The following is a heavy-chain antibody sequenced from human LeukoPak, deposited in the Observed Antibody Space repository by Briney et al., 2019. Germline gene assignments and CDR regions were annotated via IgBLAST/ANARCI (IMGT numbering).Heavy chain of an antibody. CDR3: ARDPRGSSSPFDY. D-gene: IGHD6-6*01. Sequence: SETLSLTCTVSGGSISSGSYYWSWIRQPAGKGLEWIGRIYTSWSTNYNPSLKSRVTISVDTSKNQFSLKLSSVTAADTAVYYCARDPRGSSSPFDYWGQGTLVTVSS. CDR2: IYTSWST. J-gene: IGHJ4*02. CDR1: GGSISSGSYY. V-gene: IGHV4-61*02.